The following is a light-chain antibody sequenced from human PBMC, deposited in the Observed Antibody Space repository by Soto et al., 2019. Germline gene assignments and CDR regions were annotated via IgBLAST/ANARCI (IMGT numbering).Light chain of an antibody. CDR1: QDIRKY. J-gene: IGKJ3*01. CDR2: GAS. Sequence: DIQRTQSPSSLSASVGDRVTITCQARQDIRKYLNWYQQKPGRAPKLLIYGASYLETGGPSRFSESGYGAVFILTIDSLQPEDIATYYCQQYDNLPPFTFGPRTKVAVK. V-gene: IGKV1-33*01. CDR3: QQYDNLPPFT.